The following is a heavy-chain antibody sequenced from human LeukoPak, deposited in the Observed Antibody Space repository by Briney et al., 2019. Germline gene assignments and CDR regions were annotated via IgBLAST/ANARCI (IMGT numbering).Heavy chain of an antibody. CDR2: ISSSGSTI. CDR3: ASTLWFGELLYFDY. V-gene: IGHV3-48*03. J-gene: IGHJ4*02. D-gene: IGHD3-10*01. Sequence: GGSLRLSCADSGFTFSSYEMNWVLQAPGKGLEWLSYISSSGSTIYYADSVKGRFATSRDNAKNSLYLQMNSLRAEDTAVYYCASTLWFGELLYFDYWGQGTLVTVSS. CDR1: GFTFSSYE.